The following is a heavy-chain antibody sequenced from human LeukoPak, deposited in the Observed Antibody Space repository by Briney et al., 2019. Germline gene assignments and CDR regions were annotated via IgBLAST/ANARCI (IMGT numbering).Heavy chain of an antibody. CDR1: GYTFTSYG. J-gene: IGHJ3*02. Sequence: GASVKVSCKASGYTFTSYGISWVRQAPGQGLEWMGWISAYNGNTNYAQKLQGRVTMTRDTSISTAYMELSRLRSDDTAVYYCAREEVVVTARGAFDIWGQGTMVTVSS. D-gene: IGHD2-21*02. CDR3: AREEVVVTARGAFDI. CDR2: ISAYNGNT. V-gene: IGHV1-18*01.